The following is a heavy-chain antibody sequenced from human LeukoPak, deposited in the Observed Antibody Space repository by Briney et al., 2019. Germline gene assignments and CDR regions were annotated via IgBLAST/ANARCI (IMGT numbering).Heavy chain of an antibody. D-gene: IGHD1-26*01. V-gene: IGHV1-69*13. CDR1: GGTFSSYA. CDR2: IIPIFGTA. CDR3: ASPRGSGIYSTHLDFQH. Sequence: ASVKVSCKASGGTFSSYAITWVRQAPGQGLEWMGAIIPIFGTAKYAQKFQGRVTITADESTSTAYMELSSLRSEDTAIYYCASPRGSGIYSTHLDFQHWRQGTLVTVSS. J-gene: IGHJ1*01.